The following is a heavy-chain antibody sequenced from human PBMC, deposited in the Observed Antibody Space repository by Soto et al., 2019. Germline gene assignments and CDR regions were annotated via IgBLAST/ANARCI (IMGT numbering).Heavy chain of an antibody. CDR3: ATDRPDYDFWSLRRPYGMDV. CDR2: FDPEDGET. V-gene: IGHV1-24*01. D-gene: IGHD3-3*01. CDR1: GYTLTELF. Sequence: ASVKVSCKVSGYTLTELFMHWVRQAPGKGLEWMGGFDPEDGETIYAQKFQGRVTMTEDTSTDTAYMELSSLRSEDTAVYYCATDRPDYDFWSLRRPYGMDVWGQGTTVTVSS. J-gene: IGHJ6*02.